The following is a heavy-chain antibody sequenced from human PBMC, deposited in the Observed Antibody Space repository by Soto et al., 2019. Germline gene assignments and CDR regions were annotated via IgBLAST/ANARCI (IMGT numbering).Heavy chain of an antibody. D-gene: IGHD3-16*01. J-gene: IGHJ4*02. CDR2: ISGPGGTT. Sequence: GGSLRFSCAASGFTFSSYAMTWVRQAPGKGLEWVSGISGPGGTTYYTDSVKGRSTISRGNSKSTLYLQVNNLRAEDTAIYYCAKSISFGGVIAYTLDYWGQGALVTVSS. V-gene: IGHV3-23*01. CDR3: AKSISFGGVIAYTLDY. CDR1: GFTFSSYA.